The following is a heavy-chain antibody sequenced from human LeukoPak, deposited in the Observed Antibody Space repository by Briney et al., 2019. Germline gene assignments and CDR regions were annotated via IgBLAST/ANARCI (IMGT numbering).Heavy chain of an antibody. J-gene: IGHJ4*02. CDR1: GYTFTRNA. Sequence: ASVKVSCKASGYTFTRNAMHWVRQAPGQRLEWMGWINTGNGNTKYSQKFQDRVTITRDTSANTAYMELSSLRSEDTAVYYCARGYCNSTSCYYFYFWGQGTLVTVSS. CDR3: ARGYCNSTSCYYFYF. D-gene: IGHD2-2*01. V-gene: IGHV1-3*04. CDR2: INTGNGNT.